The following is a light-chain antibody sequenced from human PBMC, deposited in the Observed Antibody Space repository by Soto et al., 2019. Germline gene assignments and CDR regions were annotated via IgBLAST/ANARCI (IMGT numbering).Light chain of an antibody. V-gene: IGLV2-14*01. J-gene: IGLJ1*01. CDR2: EVS. CDR1: SSDVGGYNY. Sequence: QSVLTQPASVSGSAGQSIAISCTGTSSDVGGYNYVSWYQQHPGKAPKLLLSEVSKRPSGVSDRFPGSKSDNTASLTISGLQTQDEADYYCSSFTSAYTFVFGTGTKVTVL. CDR3: SSFTSAYTFV.